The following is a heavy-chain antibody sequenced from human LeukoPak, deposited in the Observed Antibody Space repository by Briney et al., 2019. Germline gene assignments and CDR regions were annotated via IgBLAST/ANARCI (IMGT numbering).Heavy chain of an antibody. Sequence: GGSLRLSCAASGFTFSSYSMNWVRQAPGEGLEWVSYISSSSSTIYYADSVKGRFTISRDNSKNTLYVQMNSLRTEDTAVYYCATDGGGGVSLYYFDNWGQGTLVTVSS. CDR2: ISSSSSTI. CDR1: GFTFSSYS. V-gene: IGHV3-48*01. CDR3: ATDGGGGVSLYYFDN. J-gene: IGHJ4*02. D-gene: IGHD3-16*01.